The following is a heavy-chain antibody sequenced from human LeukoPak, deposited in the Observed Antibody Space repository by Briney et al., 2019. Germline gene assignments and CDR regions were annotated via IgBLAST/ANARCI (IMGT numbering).Heavy chain of an antibody. Sequence: ASVKVSCKASGYTFTSYAMHWVRQAPGQRLEWMGWINAGNGNTKYSQKFQGGVTITRDTSASTAYMELSSLRSEDTAVYYCARDASRVVVVIDYFDYWGQGTLVTVSS. CDR2: INAGNGNT. CDR3: ARDASRVVVVIDYFDY. J-gene: IGHJ4*02. D-gene: IGHD3-22*01. V-gene: IGHV1-3*01. CDR1: GYTFTSYA.